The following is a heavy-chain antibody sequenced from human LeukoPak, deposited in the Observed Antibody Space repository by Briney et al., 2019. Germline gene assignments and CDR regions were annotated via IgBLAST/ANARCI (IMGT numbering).Heavy chain of an antibody. V-gene: IGHV3-33*01. CDR3: TRDACANPTCFDY. CDR2: SWSGRRGD. CDR1: GFTPNNYA. D-gene: IGHD4/OR15-4a*01. Sequence: PGGSLRLSCAASGFTPNNYAMQRVCQAPRKGLEWVADSWSGRRGDYYADSVEGRFTISRDTAKNTVYLQMSSLRADDTATYYCTRDACANPTCFDYWGRGTLVSVAS. J-gene: IGHJ4*02.